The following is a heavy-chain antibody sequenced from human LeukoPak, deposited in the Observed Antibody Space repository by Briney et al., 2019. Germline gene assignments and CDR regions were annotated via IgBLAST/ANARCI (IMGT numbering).Heavy chain of an antibody. D-gene: IGHD3-22*01. CDR2: IYFSGST. CDR1: GGSINSSSYY. Sequence: SETLSLTCTISGGSINSSSYYWGWIRQSPGKGLEWIGSIYFSGSTSYNPSLKSRVTISVDTSKNQFSLKLSSVTAADTAVYYCARSSEGRYYYDSSGYSYYYYYMDVWGKGTTVTISS. J-gene: IGHJ6*03. V-gene: IGHV4-39*07. CDR3: ARSSEGRYYYDSSGYSYYYYYMDV.